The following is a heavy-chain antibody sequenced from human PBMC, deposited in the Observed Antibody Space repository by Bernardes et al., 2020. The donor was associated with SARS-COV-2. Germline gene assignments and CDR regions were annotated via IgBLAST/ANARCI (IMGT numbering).Heavy chain of an antibody. D-gene: IGHD2-8*01. CDR3: ARSNGVWRWFDP. V-gene: IGHV3-23*01. CDR1: GFTFTSYD. Sequence: GGSLRLSCAASGFTFTSYDLTWVRQAPGKGLEWVSAITASGDTTYYADSVKGRFTISRDNAKNSLYLQMNSLRAEDTAVYYCARSNGVWRWFDPWGQGTLVTVSS. J-gene: IGHJ5*02. CDR2: ITASGDTT.